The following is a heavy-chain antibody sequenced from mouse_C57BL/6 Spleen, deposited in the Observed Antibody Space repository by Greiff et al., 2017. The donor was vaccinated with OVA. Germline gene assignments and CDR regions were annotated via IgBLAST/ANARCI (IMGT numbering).Heavy chain of an antibody. V-gene: IGHV5-17*01. CDR1: GFTFSDYG. CDR2: ISSGSSTI. D-gene: IGHD1-1*01. Sequence: EVMLVESGVGLVKPGGSLKLSCAASGFTFSDYGMHWVRQAPEKGLEWVAYISSGSSTIYYADTVKGRFTISRDNAKNTLFLQMTSLRSEDTAMYYCARLGYYGSSYDYWGQGTTLTVSS. J-gene: IGHJ2*01. CDR3: ARLGYYGSSYDY.